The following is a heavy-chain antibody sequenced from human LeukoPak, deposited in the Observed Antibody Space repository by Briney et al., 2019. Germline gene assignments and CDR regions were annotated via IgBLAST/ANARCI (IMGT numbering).Heavy chain of an antibody. CDR3: AKGSGINHYHWIDP. CDR2: IWYDGSNR. Sequence: GGSLRLSCAASGFTFINYAMHWVRQAPGKGLEWVAVIWYDGSNRYYADSVKGRFTISRDTSKNTLYLQMDSLRAEDTALYYCAKGSGINHYHWIDPWGQGTLVTVSS. J-gene: IGHJ5*02. D-gene: IGHD1-14*01. V-gene: IGHV3-33*06. CDR1: GFTFINYA.